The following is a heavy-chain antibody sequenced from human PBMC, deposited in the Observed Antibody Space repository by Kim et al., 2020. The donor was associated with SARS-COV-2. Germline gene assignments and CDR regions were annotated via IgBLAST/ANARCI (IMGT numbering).Heavy chain of an antibody. J-gene: IGHJ6*02. CDR3: ARDGDGMDV. V-gene: IGHV3-21*01. CDR2: SYI. Sequence: SYIYYADSVKGRFTISRDNAKNSLYLKMNSLRAEDTAVYYCARDGDGMDVWGQGTTVTVSS. D-gene: IGHD3-16*01.